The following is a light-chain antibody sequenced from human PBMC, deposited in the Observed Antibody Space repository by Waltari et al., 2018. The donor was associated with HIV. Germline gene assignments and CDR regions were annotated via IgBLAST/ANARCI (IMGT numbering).Light chain of an antibody. CDR2: DVN. J-gene: IGLJ2*01. CDR3: CSQADNCRLV. CDR1: RPDVAGHNV. Sequence: QPALTQPRSIPGPPGQSVTLSCPATRPDVAGHNVVSLYQQHPGKAPKLMIFDVNKRRSGVPDRVSGAKSGDTASLTISGLQADDEADYYCCSQADNCRLVFGGGTKLTVL. V-gene: IGLV2-11*01.